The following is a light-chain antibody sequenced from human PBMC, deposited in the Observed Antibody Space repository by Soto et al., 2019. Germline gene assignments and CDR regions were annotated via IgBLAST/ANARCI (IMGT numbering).Light chain of an antibody. V-gene: IGLV2-8*01. J-gene: IGLJ2*01. CDR1: ISDVGGYNY. CDR3: GSYAGFNNYVA. Sequence: QSALTQPPSASGSPGQSVTISCTGTISDVGGYNYVSWYQQHPGKAPKLMIYEVSERPSGVPDRFSGSKSGTTASLTVSGLQAEDEADYYCGSYAGFNNYVAFGGGTQLTVL. CDR2: EVS.